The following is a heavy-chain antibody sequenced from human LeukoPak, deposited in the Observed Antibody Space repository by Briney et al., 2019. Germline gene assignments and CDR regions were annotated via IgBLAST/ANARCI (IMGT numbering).Heavy chain of an antibody. J-gene: IGHJ4*02. CDR1: GYTFTSYA. D-gene: IGHD6-13*01. CDR3: AREFLGRSSWYGPYYFDY. V-gene: IGHV1-69*04. CDR2: IIPILGIA. Sequence: SVKVSCKASGYTFTSYAISWVRQAPGQGLEWMGRIIPILGIANYAQKFQGRVAITADKSTSTAYMELSSLRSEDTAVYYCAREFLGRSSWYGPYYFDYWGQGTLVTVSS.